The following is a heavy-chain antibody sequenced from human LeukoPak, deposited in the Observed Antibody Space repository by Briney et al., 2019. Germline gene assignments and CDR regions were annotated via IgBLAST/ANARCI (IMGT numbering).Heavy chain of an antibody. D-gene: IGHD1-1*01. J-gene: IGHJ6*02. CDR2: ISGSGYTT. CDR1: GFTFTSFA. CDR3: AKKRYEDGTSSPGYLDV. Sequence: GGSLRLSCAASGFTFTSFAMNWARQAPGQGLEWVSVISGSGYTTHYADSVKGRFTISRDNFKNTLYLQMNSLRGEDTAVYYCAKKRYEDGTSSPGYLDVWGQGTTVTVSS. V-gene: IGHV3-23*01.